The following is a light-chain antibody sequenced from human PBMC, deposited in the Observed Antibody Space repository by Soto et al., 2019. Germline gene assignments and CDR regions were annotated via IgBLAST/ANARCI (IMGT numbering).Light chain of an antibody. CDR2: DVS. J-gene: IGLJ1*01. CDR3: CSYTSSNTYV. Sequence: LTQPASVSGSPGQSITISCTGTSSDVGGNKFVSWYQHHPGRAPKVIISDVSHRPSGVSNRFSGSKSGSTASLTISGLQTEDEADYYCCSYTSSNTYVLGSGTKFTV. V-gene: IGLV2-14*01. CDR1: SSDVGGNKF.